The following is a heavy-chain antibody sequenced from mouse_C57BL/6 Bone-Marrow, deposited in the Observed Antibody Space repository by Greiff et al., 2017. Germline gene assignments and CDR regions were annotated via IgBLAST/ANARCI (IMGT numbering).Heavy chain of an antibody. CDR3: ARGGITTGFDY. CDR1: GYTFTSYG. CDR2: IYPRSGNT. Sequence: QVQLQQSGAELARPGASVKLSCKASGYTFTSYGISWVKQRTGQGLVWIGEIYPRSGNTYYNEKFKGKATLTADKSSSTAYMELRSLTSEDSAVYFCARGGITTGFDYWGQGTTLTVSS. V-gene: IGHV1-81*01. D-gene: IGHD1-1*01. J-gene: IGHJ2*01.